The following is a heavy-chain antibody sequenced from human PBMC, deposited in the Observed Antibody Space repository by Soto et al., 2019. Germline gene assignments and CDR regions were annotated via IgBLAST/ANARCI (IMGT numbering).Heavy chain of an antibody. V-gene: IGHV4-59*12. J-gene: IGHJ6*02. CDR2: IYYSGST. Sequence: PSETLSLTCTVSGGSISSYYWSWIRQPPGKGLEWIGYIYYSGSTNYNPSLKSRVTISVDTSKNQFSLKASDTAMYYCARFPPGDAHGTYYGMDVWGQGTTVTVSS. CDR3: ARFPPGDAHGTYYGMDV. CDR1: GGSISSYY. D-gene: IGHD1-7*01.